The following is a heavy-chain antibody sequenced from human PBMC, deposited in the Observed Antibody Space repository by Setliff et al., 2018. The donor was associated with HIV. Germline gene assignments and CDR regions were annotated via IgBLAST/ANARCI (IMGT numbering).Heavy chain of an antibody. V-gene: IGHV4-31*03. J-gene: IGHJ5*02. CDR3: ARFYGNYETDNWFDP. Sequence: PSETLSLTCTVSGGSIRNGGHCWSWIRQHPGRGLEWIGYIFYSGTTYYNPSLKSRVVISVDSSKNLFSLNLKSVTAADTAVYYCARFYGNYETDNWFDPWGHGILVTVSS. CDR1: GGSIRNGGHC. CDR2: IFYSGTT. D-gene: IGHD3-3*01.